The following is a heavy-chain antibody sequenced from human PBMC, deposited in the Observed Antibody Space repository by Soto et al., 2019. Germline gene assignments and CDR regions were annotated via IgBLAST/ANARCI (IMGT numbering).Heavy chain of an antibody. J-gene: IGHJ4*02. Sequence: GGSLRLSCAASGFTFSSYWMSWVRQAPGKGLEWVANIRQDGSEKYYVDSVKGRFTISRDNAKNSLYLQMNSLRVEDTAVYFCSRDVVVGAKALNYWGQGALVTVPQ. CDR2: IRQDGSEK. CDR1: GFTFSSYW. V-gene: IGHV3-7*01. D-gene: IGHD2-15*01. CDR3: SRDVVVGAKALNY.